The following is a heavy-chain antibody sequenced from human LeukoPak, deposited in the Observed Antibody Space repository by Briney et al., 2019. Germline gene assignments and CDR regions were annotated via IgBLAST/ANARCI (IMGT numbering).Heavy chain of an antibody. CDR3: AREKGGILWFGELL. CDR1: GFTFSSYW. V-gene: IGHV3-7*01. D-gene: IGHD3-10*01. Sequence: GSLRLSCAASGFTFSSYWMSWVRQAPGKGLEWVANIKHDRDEKHYADSVKGRFTISRDNAKNTLYLQMDRLRVDDTAVYYCAREKGGILWFGELLGGQGTLVTASS. J-gene: IGHJ4*02. CDR2: IKHDRDEK.